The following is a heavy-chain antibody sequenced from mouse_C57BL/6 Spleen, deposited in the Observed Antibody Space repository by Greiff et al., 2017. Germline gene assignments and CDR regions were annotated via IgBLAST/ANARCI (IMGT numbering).Heavy chain of an antibody. CDR2: IYPGSGST. Sequence: QVQLKESGAELVKPGASVKMSCKASGYTFTSYWITWVKQRPGQGLEWIGDIYPGSGSTNYNEKFKSKATLTVDTSSSTAYMQLSSLTSEDSAVYYCAIYSNYGGDYWGQGTSVTVSS. V-gene: IGHV1-55*01. D-gene: IGHD2-5*01. J-gene: IGHJ4*01. CDR3: AIYSNYGGDY. CDR1: GYTFTSYW.